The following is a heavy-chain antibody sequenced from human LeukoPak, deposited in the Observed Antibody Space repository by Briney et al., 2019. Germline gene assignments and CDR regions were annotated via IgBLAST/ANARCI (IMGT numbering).Heavy chain of an antibody. J-gene: IGHJ4*02. Sequence: GGSLRLSCAASGFTFSSYAMHWVRQAPGKGLEWVAVISYDGSNKYYADSVKGRFTISRDNSKNTPYLQMNSLRAEDTAVYYCASYGGNSQPYTYYSDYWGQGTLVTVSS. CDR1: GFTFSSYA. CDR3: ASYGGNSQPYTYYSDY. V-gene: IGHV3-30-3*01. CDR2: ISYDGSNK. D-gene: IGHD4-23*01.